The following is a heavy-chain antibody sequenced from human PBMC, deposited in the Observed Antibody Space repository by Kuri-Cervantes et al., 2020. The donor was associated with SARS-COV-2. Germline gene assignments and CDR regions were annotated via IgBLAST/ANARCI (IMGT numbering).Heavy chain of an antibody. J-gene: IGHJ6*03. Sequence: GGSLRLSCAASGFTSSNAWMSWVRQAPGKGLEWVGRIKSKTDGGTTDYAAPVKGRFTISSDDSKNTLYLQMNSLKTEDTAVYYCATDEPGFSGSYYDYYYMYVWGKGTTVTVSS. D-gene: IGHD5-12*01. V-gene: IGHV3-15*01. CDR2: IKSKTDGGTT. CDR3: ATDEPGFSGSYYDYYYMYV. CDR1: GFTSSNAW.